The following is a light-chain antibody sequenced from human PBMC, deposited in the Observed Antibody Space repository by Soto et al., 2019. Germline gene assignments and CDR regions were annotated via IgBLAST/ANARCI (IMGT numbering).Light chain of an antibody. CDR2: DAS. V-gene: IGKV1-13*02. J-gene: IGKJ3*01. Sequence: AIQLTQYQSSLSASVGDRVTITCRANQGISSALAWYQQKPGKAPKLLHYDASSLESGVPSRFSGSGSGTDFTLTISSLQPEDFATYYCEQFNSYPPFTFGPGTKVDIK. CDR1: QGISSA. CDR3: EQFNSYPPFT.